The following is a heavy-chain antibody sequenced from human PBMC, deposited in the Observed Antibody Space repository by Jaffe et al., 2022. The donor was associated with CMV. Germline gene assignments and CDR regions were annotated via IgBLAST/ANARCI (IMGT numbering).Heavy chain of an antibody. CDR1: GGSISSSNW. J-gene: IGHJ6*03. Sequence: QVQLQESGPGLVKPSGTLSLTCAVSGGSISSSNWWSWVRQPPGKGLEWIGEIYHSGSTNYNPSLKSRVTISVDKSKNQFSLKLSSVTAADTAVYYCAREPLGMVGATKGWYYYYYMDVWGKGTTVTVSS. D-gene: IGHD1-26*01. CDR3: AREPLGMVGATKGWYYYYYMDV. CDR2: IYHSGST. V-gene: IGHV4-4*02.